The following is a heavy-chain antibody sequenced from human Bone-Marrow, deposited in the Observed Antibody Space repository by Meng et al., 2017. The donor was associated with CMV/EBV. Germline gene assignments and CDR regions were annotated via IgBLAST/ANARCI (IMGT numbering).Heavy chain of an antibody. CDR1: GFMFSSYV. CDR2: GSGGKRRT. CDR3: ARDSTDYADYVGFFDY. D-gene: IGHD4-17*01. Sequence: GGSLRLSCGASGFMFSSYVMIWVRQAPGKGLAPDSSGSGGKRRTYNADSVKGRFTISRDNSKNTLYLQMHSLRAEDTAVYYCARDSTDYADYVGFFDYWGQGTLVTVSS. V-gene: IGHV3-23*01. J-gene: IGHJ4*02.